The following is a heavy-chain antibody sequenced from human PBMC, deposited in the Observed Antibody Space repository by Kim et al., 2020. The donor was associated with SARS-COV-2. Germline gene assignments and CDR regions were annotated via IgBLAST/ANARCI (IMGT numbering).Heavy chain of an antibody. V-gene: IGHV4-39*07. J-gene: IGHJ5*02. Sequence: SETLSLTCTVSGGSISSSSYYWGWIRQPPGKGLEWIGSIYYSGSTYYNPSLKSRVTISVDTSKNQFSLKLSSVTAADTAVYYCARDARNNYCSSTSCPPSVFGWFDPWGQGTLVTVSS. CDR3: ARDARNNYCSSTSCPPSVFGWFDP. D-gene: IGHD2-2*01. CDR2: IYYSGST. CDR1: GGSISSSSYY.